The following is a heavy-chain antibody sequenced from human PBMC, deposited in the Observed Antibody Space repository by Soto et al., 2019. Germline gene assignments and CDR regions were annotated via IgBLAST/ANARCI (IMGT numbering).Heavy chain of an antibody. CDR2: IDPSDSYT. Sequence: GESLKISCKGSGYSFTNYWITWVRQMPGKGLEWMGTIDPSDSYTNYSPSFQGHVTISADKSISTAYLQWSSLKASDTAMYYCARRGSSGWYLTIYYFDYWGQGTLVTVSS. CDR3: ARRGSSGWYLTIYYFDY. J-gene: IGHJ4*02. CDR1: GYSFTNYW. V-gene: IGHV5-10-1*01. D-gene: IGHD6-19*01.